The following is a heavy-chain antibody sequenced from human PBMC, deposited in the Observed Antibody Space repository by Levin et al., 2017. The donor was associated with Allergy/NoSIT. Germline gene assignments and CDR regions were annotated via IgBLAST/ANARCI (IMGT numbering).Heavy chain of an antibody. CDR1: GYKFSKFW. J-gene: IGHJ3*02. Sequence: KSGGSLRLSCQCSGYKFSKFWIAWVRQVPGQGLEWMGITYPDDSHTRYSQSFQGQVSISVDRSTNSAHLHWRSLKASDTATYYCARKGGEGGTWEYEAFDIWGQGTVLIVSS. D-gene: IGHD1-14*01. CDR2: TYPDDSHT. CDR3: ARKGGEGGTWEYEAFDI. V-gene: IGHV5-51*01.